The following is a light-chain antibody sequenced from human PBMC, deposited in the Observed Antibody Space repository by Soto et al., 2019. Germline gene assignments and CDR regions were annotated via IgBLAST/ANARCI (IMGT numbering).Light chain of an antibody. CDR3: SSYIIRTFVV. V-gene: IGLV2-14*01. CDR2: DVT. CDR1: SGDVGGYNY. Sequence: QSALTQPASVSGSPGQSITISCTGTSGDVGGYNYVSWYQRHPGKAPKLIIYDVTNRPSGVSDRFSGFKSGNTASLTISGLRVEYEGDYYCSSYIIRTFVVFGGGTKLTVL. J-gene: IGLJ2*01.